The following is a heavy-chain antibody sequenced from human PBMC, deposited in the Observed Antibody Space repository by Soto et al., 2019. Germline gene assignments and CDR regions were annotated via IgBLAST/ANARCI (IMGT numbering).Heavy chain of an antibody. D-gene: IGHD4-17*01. J-gene: IGHJ4*02. CDR2: IIPIFGTA. CDR1: GGTFSSYA. CDR3: ASAPKISGYGGKSGHY. Sequence: SVKVSCKASGGTFSSYAISWVRQAPGQELEWMGGIIPIFGTANYAQKFQGRVTITADESTSTAYMELSSLRSEDTAVYYCASAPKISGYGGKSGHYWGQGTLVTVSS. V-gene: IGHV1-69*13.